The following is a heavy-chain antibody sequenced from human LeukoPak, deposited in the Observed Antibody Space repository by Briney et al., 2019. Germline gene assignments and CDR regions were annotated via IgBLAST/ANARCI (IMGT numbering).Heavy chain of an antibody. CDR1: GGSFSGYY. V-gene: IGHV4-34*01. CDR3: ARGLPAVTTVTTFDY. J-gene: IGHJ4*02. CDR2: INHSGST. D-gene: IGHD4-17*01. Sequence: SETLSLTCAVYGGSFSGYYWSWIRQPPGKGLEWIGEINHSGSTNYNPSLKSRVTISVDTSKNQSSLKLSSVTAADTAVYYCARGLPAVTTVTTFDYWGQGTLVTVSS.